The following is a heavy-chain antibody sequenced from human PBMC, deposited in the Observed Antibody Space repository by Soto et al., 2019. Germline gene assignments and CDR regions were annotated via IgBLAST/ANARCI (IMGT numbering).Heavy chain of an antibody. J-gene: IGHJ5*02. CDR3: ARGNRSARASDGTGWFDP. CDR2: IFHSGST. CDR1: GGSISIDGYS. Sequence: SETLGVTCAFSGGSISIDGYSWNWIRQSPGKGLEWIGYIFHSGSTFYNPSLHSRVTISVDRSTNHFSLRLTSVTAADTAVYYCARGNRSARASDGTGWFDPWGQGTMVTISS. D-gene: IGHD6-13*01. V-gene: IGHV4-30-2*06.